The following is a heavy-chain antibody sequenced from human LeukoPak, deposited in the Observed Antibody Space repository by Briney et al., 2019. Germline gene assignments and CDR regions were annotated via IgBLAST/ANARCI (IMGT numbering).Heavy chain of an antibody. CDR3: ARRGYSYGDRYYGMDV. D-gene: IGHD5-18*01. J-gene: IGHJ6*04. CDR2: ISSSGSTI. Sequence: GGSLRLSCAASGFTFSSYEMNWVRQAPGKGLEWVSYISSSGSTIYYADSVKGRFTISRDNAKNSLYLQMNSLRAEDTAVYYCARRGYSYGDRYYGMDVWGKGTTVTVSS. CDR1: GFTFSSYE. V-gene: IGHV3-48*03.